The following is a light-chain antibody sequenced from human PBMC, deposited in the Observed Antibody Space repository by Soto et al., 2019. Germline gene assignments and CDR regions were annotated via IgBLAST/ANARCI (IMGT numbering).Light chain of an antibody. CDR3: QQSYSTPPFT. CDR1: QSISSY. Sequence: DIQMTQSPSSLSASVGDRVTITCRASQSISSYLNWYQQKPGKAPKLLIYAASSLQSGVPSRFSGSGSGTDFTLTISSLKPEDVATYYCQQSYSTPPFTFGPGTKVEIK. V-gene: IGKV1-39*01. J-gene: IGKJ3*01. CDR2: AAS.